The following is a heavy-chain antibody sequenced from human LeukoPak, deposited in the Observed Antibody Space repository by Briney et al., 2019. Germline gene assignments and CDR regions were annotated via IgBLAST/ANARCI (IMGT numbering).Heavy chain of an antibody. CDR1: GYTFTSYA. CDR3: ARDLYDNGYYYGMDV. Sequence: ASVKVSCKASGYTFTSYAMNWVRQAPGQGLEWMGWINTNTGNPTYAQGFTGRFVFSLDTSASTAYLQISSLKAEDTAVYYCARDLYDNGYYYGMDVWGQGTTVTVSS. D-gene: IGHD2-8*01. V-gene: IGHV7-4-1*02. CDR2: INTNTGNP. J-gene: IGHJ6*02.